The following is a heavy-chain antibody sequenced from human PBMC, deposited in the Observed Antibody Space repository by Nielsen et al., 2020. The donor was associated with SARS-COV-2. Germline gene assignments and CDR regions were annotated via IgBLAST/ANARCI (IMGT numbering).Heavy chain of an antibody. CDR2: IYYSGST. D-gene: IGHD3-10*01. Sequence: RQAPGKGLEWIGSIYYSGSTYYNPSLKSRVTISVDTSKNQFSLKLSSVTAADTAIYYCARTYYRYDTRGLYYYYYMDVWGNGTTVTVSS. V-gene: IGHV4-39*01. CDR3: ARTYYRYDTRGLYYYYYMDV. J-gene: IGHJ6*03.